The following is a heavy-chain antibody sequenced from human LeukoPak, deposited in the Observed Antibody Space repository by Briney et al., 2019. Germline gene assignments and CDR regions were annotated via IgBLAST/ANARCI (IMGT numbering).Heavy chain of an antibody. V-gene: IGHV5-51*01. D-gene: IGHD3-16*01. CDR1: GYSFTDYW. J-gene: IGHJ4*02. CDR2: IYPSDSGT. CDR3: VRAEDYLWEKHRHSYHFYS. Sequence: EALKIPCKTSGYSFTDYWIGCLRQMPGKGLLWRGFIYPSDSGTRYSPSFQGHVTISADNSISTVYLYWSSLRASDTAIYYCVRAEDYLWEKHRHSYHFYSWGQGALVT.